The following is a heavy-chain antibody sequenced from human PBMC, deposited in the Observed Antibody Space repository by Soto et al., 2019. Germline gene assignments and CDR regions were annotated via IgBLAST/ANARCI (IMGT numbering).Heavy chain of an antibody. J-gene: IGHJ3*02. V-gene: IGHV3-48*02. CDR3: ARFSALAVDAFDI. D-gene: IGHD1-1*01. Sequence: GWSLRLSCASSVFTFISYSMKWVRHAPGKGLEWVSYISSISSTIYYADSVKGRFTISRDNAKNSLYLQMNSLRDEDTAVYYCARFSALAVDAFDIWGQGTMVTVS. CDR1: VFTFISYS. CDR2: ISSISSTI.